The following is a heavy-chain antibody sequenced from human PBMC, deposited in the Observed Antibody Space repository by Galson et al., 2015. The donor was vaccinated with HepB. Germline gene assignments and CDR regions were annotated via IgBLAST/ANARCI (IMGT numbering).Heavy chain of an antibody. CDR3: ARIFSTYSMDV. Sequence: TLSLTCTVSGGSINSYYWSWLRQPPGKGLEWIGYISYSGSTNYSPSLKSRVTISVDTSKNQFSLKLSSVTAADTAVYYCARIFSTYSMDVWGQGTTVTVSS. V-gene: IGHV4-59*01. J-gene: IGHJ6*02. CDR1: GGSINSYY. CDR2: ISYSGST.